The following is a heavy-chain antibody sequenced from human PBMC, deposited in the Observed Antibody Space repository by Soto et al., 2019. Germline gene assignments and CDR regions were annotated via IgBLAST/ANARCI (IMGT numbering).Heavy chain of an antibody. CDR3: ARDYDFWSGYYNGGMNFDY. CDR2: ISSSGSTI. D-gene: IGHD3-3*01. J-gene: IGHJ4*02. V-gene: IGHV3-11*01. CDR1: GFTFSDYY. Sequence: GGSLRLSCAASGFTFSDYYMSWIRQAPGKGLEWVSYISSSGSTIYYADSVKGRFTISRDNAKNSLYLQMNSLRAEDTAVYYCARDYDFWSGYYNGGMNFDYWGQGTLVTVSS.